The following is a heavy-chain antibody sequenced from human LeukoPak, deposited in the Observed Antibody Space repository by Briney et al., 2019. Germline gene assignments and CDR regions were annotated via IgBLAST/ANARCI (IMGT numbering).Heavy chain of an antibody. CDR1: GFTFSSYW. CDR3: GRFTRSGDSVY. CDR2: IKQDGSEK. Sequence: PGWSLRLSCAASGFTFSSYWMSWVRQAPGKGLEWVANIKQDGSEKQYVDSVKGRFAISRDNAENSLYLQMNSLKAEDTAVYYCGRFTRSGDSVYWGQGTLVTVSS. J-gene: IGHJ4*02. D-gene: IGHD7-27*01. V-gene: IGHV3-7*04.